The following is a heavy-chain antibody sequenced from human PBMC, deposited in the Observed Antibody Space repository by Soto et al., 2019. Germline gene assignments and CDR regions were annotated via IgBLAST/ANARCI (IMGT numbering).Heavy chain of an antibody. CDR2: ISGSGGST. Sequence: EVQLLESGGGLVQPGGSLRLSCAASGFTFSSYAMSWVRQAPGKGLEWVSAISGSGGSTYYADSVKGRFTISRDNSKNTLYLQMNSLRAEDTAVYYCAKGRRVPAATYYYYYMDVWGKGTTVTVSS. CDR3: AKGRRVPAATYYYYYMDV. D-gene: IGHD2-2*01. V-gene: IGHV3-23*01. CDR1: GFTFSSYA. J-gene: IGHJ6*03.